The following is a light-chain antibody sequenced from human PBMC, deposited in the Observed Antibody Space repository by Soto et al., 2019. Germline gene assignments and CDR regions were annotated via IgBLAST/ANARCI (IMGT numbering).Light chain of an antibody. J-gene: IGKJ1*01. CDR1: QFISIW. CDR3: QQYNDYSPRT. V-gene: IGKV1-5*03. Sequence: DIQLTQSPSTLSASVGDRVTITCRASQFISIWLAWYQQKPGKAPKLLIYKASSLESGVPSRFSGSGSGTEFTLTISRLQPDDFAAYYCQQYNDYSPRTFGQGTKVEIK. CDR2: KAS.